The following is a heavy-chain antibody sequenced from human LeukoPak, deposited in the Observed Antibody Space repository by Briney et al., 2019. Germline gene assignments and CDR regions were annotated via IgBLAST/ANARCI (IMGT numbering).Heavy chain of an antibody. V-gene: IGHV4-39*01. Sequence: SETLSLTCTVSGDSISSSSYYWGWIRQPPGKGLEWIGSIYYSGSTYYNPSLKSRVTMAVDTSKNQFSLKLSSVTAADTAVYYCATIVAAAARGFFDYWVQGTLVTVSS. CDR3: ATIVAAAARGFFDY. D-gene: IGHD6-13*01. J-gene: IGHJ4*02. CDR1: GDSISSSSYY. CDR2: IYYSGST.